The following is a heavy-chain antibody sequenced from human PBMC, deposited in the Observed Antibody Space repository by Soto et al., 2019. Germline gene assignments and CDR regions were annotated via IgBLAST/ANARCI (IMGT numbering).Heavy chain of an antibody. CDR3: VKDDGGYPSTAPH. V-gene: IGHV3-23*01. CDR2: ISVGGGDT. CDR1: GLTFNTYA. Sequence: EVQLLESGGGLVQPGGSLRLSCAASGLTFNTYAMSWVRQAPGKGLKWVSIISVGGGDTYYADSVKGRFTISRDDSKNTLYLQMNSLRAEDTAVYFCVKDDGGYPSTAPHWGQGTLVTVSS. J-gene: IGHJ4*02. D-gene: IGHD3-22*01.